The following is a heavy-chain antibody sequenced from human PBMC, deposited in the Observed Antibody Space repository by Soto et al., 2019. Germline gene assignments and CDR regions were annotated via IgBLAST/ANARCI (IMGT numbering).Heavy chain of an antibody. CDR2: ISYDGRNT. V-gene: IGHV3-33*01. J-gene: IGHJ4*02. CDR3: ARSKWHDGSGRVREFDY. Sequence: GGSLRLSCAASGFTFGGYGMHWVHQAPGKGLEWAAGISYDGRNTYYADSVQGRFAISRDNSKNTMYLQMNSLRVEDTAIYYCARSKWHDGSGRVREFDYWGQGALVTVSS. CDR1: GFTFGGYG. D-gene: IGHD3-10*01.